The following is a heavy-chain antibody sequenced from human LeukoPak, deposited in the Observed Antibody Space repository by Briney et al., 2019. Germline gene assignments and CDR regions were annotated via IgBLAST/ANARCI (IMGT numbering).Heavy chain of an antibody. D-gene: IGHD2-2*01. V-gene: IGHV3-43*01. CDR1: GFTFDDYT. CDR2: ISWDGGST. Sequence: GGSLRLSCAASGFTFDDYTMHWVRQAPGKGLEWVSLISWDGGSTYYADSVKGRFTISRDNSKNSLYLQMNSLRTEDTALYYCAKVAAPAASSSPHFDYWGQGTLVTVSS. CDR3: AKVAAPAASSSPHFDY. J-gene: IGHJ4*02.